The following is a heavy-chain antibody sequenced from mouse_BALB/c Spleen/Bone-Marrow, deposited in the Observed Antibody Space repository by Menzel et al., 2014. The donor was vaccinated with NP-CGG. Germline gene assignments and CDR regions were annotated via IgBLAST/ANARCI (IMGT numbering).Heavy chain of an antibody. CDR2: IGIGGST. CDR1: GFSLTDYG. Sequence: VKLMESGPGLVAPSQSLSITCTVSGFSLTDYGVHWVRQPPGKGLEWLGIIGIGGSTNYNSALMSRLSIDKDNSKSQVFLKMKSLQTDDTAMYYCARASYYYGSGYDYWGQGTTLTVSS. D-gene: IGHD1-1*01. V-gene: IGHV2-9*02. CDR3: ARASYYYGSGYDY. J-gene: IGHJ2*01.